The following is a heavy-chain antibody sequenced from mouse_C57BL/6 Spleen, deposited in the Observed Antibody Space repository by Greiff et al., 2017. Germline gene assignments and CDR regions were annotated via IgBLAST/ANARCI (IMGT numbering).Heavy chain of an antibody. D-gene: IGHD1-1*01. J-gene: IGHJ3*01. Sequence: QVQLKQSGAELVRPGASVTLSCKASGYTFTDYEMHWVKQTPVHGLEWIGAIDPETGGTAYNQKFKGKAILTADKSSSTAYMELRSLTSEDSAVYYCTVGSSYGFAYWGQGTLVTVSA. CDR1: GYTFTDYE. CDR3: TVGSSYGFAY. V-gene: IGHV1-15*01. CDR2: IDPETGGT.